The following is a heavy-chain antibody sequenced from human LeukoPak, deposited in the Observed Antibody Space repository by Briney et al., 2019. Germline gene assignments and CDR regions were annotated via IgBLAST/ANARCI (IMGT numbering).Heavy chain of an antibody. CDR1: RGSISSYF. D-gene: IGHD6-13*01. V-gene: IGHV4-59*08. CDR3: ARHSAIAAAGTRYNWFDP. CDR2: IYYSGST. J-gene: IGHJ5*02. Sequence: SETLSLTCTVSRGSISSYFCSWIRQPPGTGLEGMGDIYYSGSTNYNPSLKSRVTIPVDTSKNQLSLTLSSVTAADTSVYYCARHSAIAAAGTRYNWFDPWGQGTLVTVSS.